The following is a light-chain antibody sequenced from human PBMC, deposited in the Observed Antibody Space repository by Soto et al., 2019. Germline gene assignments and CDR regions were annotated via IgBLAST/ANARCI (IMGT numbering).Light chain of an antibody. CDR2: EVT. V-gene: IGLV2-8*01. CDR3: SSYAGNNIFVK. Sequence: QSALTQPPSASGSPGQSVTISCTGTSSDVGTYDYVSWYQQHPGKAPKLMIYEVTKRPSGVPERFSGSKSGNTASLTVSGLQSEDEADYYLSSYAGNNIFVKFAGGPKVTV. J-gene: IGLJ2*01. CDR1: SSDVGTYDY.